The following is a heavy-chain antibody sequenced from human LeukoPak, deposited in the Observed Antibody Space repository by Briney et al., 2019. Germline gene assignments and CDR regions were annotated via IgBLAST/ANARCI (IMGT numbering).Heavy chain of an antibody. CDR1: GFTFSRHN. CDR3: TRAITYFYGSVTYDWFDS. CDR2: IKSDGST. V-gene: IGHV3-74*01. D-gene: IGHD3-10*01. J-gene: IGHJ5*01. Sequence: GGSLRLSCAASGFTFSRHNMNWVRQAPGKGLMWVARIKSDGSTIYADSVQGRFTISRDNAKNMVYLQMNSLRADDTAIYYCTRAITYFYGSVTYDWFDSWGQGTRVTVSS.